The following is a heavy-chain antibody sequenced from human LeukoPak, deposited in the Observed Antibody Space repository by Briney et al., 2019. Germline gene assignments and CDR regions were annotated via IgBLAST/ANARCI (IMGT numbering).Heavy chain of an antibody. Sequence: SETLSLTCAVSGVSISSSNWWSWVRQPPGKGLEWIGYIYYSGSTNYNPSLKSRVTISVDTSKNQFSLKLSSVTAADTAVYYCAREEPGLVGAVYWGQGTLVTVSS. CDR3: AREEPGLVGAVY. J-gene: IGHJ4*02. CDR1: GVSISSSNW. CDR2: IYYSGST. V-gene: IGHV4-4*02. D-gene: IGHD1-26*01.